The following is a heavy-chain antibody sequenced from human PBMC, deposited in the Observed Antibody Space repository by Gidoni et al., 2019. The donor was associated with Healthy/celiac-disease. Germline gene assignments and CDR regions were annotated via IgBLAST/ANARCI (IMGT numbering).Heavy chain of an antibody. CDR1: GGSISSYY. Sequence: QVQLQESGPGLVKPSETLSLTCTVSGGSISSYYWSWIRQPPGKGLEWIGYIYYSGCTNYNPSLKSRVTISVDTSKNQFSRKLSSVTAADTAVYYCARDLDNWNYVGFDPWGQGTLVTVSS. CDR2: IYYSGCT. J-gene: IGHJ5*02. CDR3: ARDLDNWNYVGFDP. V-gene: IGHV4-59*01. D-gene: IGHD1-7*01.